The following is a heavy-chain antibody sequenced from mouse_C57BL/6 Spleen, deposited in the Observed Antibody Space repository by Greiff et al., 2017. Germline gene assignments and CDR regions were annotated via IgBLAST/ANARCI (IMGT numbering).Heavy chain of an antibody. CDR2: ISSGSSTI. CDR1: GFTFSDYG. CDR3: ARDYDYDLAWFAY. Sequence: EVKLVESGGGLVKPGGSLKLSCAASGFTFSDYGMHWVRQAPEKGLEWVAYISSGSSTIYYADTVTGRFTISRDNAKNTLFLQMTSLRSEDTAMYYCARDYDYDLAWFAYWGQGTLVTVSA. D-gene: IGHD2-4*01. V-gene: IGHV5-17*01. J-gene: IGHJ3*01.